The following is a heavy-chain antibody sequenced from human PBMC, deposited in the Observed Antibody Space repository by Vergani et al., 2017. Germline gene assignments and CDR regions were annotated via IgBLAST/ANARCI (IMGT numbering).Heavy chain of an antibody. CDR2: IKSKTDGGTT. D-gene: IGHD4-17*01. CDR3: TTPTGMVYGDYYYYYYGMDV. Sequence: EVQLVESGGGLVKPGGSLRLSCAASGFTFSNAWMSWVRQAPGKGLEWVGRIKSKTDGGTTDYAAPVKGRFTISRDDSKNTLYLQMNSLKTEDTAVYYCTTPTGMVYGDYYYYYYGMDVWGQGTTVTVSS. J-gene: IGHJ6*02. V-gene: IGHV3-15*01. CDR1: GFTFSNAW.